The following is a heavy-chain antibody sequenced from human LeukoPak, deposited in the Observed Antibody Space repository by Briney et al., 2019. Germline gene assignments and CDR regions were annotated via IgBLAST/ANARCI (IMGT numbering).Heavy chain of an antibody. CDR2: ISSSGSTI. V-gene: IGHV3-11*04. CDR3: ARTEYSSSD. CDR1: GSTFMTSY. Sequence: PGGSLRLSCAASGSTFMTSYMSWTRKAPGKGREWVSYISSSGSTIYYADSVKGRFTISRDNAKNSLYLQMNSLRAEDTAVYYCARTEYSSSDWGQGTLVTVSS. J-gene: IGHJ4*02. D-gene: IGHD6-6*01.